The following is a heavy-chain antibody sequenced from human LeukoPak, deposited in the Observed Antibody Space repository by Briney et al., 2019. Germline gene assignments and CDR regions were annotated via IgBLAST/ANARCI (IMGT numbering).Heavy chain of an antibody. V-gene: IGHV3-23*01. D-gene: IGHD2-15*01. CDR2: ISGSGGGT. CDR1: GFTFSSYA. CDR3: AKGRLGYCSGGSCYPFDY. J-gene: IGHJ4*02. Sequence: GGSLRLSCAASGFTFSSYAMSWVRQAPGKGLEWVSAISGSGGGTYYADSVKGRFTISRDHSKNTLYLQMNSLRAEDTAVYYCAKGRLGYCSGGSCYPFDYWGQGTLVTVSS.